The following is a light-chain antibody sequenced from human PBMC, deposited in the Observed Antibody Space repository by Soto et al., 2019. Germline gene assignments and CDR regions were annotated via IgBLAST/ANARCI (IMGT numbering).Light chain of an antibody. CDR2: KNN. CDR3: AVWDDTLSGRV. CDR1: SFNIGNTY. Sequence: QSVLTQPPSVSGTPGQRVTISCSGSSFNIGNTYVYWYQQLPGTAPKLLMSKNNQRPSGVPDRFSGSTSGTSASLAISGLRSEDEADYYCAVWDDTLSGRVFGGGTKLTVL. V-gene: IGLV1-47*01. J-gene: IGLJ3*02.